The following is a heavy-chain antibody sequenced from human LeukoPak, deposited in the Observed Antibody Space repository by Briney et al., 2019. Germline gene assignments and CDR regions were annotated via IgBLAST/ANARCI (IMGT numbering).Heavy chain of an antibody. D-gene: IGHD6-13*01. Sequence: SETLSLTCTVSGGSISSYYWSWIRQPAGKRLEWIGRIYTSGSTNYNPSLKSRVTMSVDTSKNQFSLKLSSVTAADTAVYYCARGLVAAAGRYAFDYWGQGTLVTVSS. CDR1: GGSISSYY. CDR2: IYTSGST. V-gene: IGHV4-4*07. J-gene: IGHJ4*02. CDR3: ARGLVAAAGRYAFDY.